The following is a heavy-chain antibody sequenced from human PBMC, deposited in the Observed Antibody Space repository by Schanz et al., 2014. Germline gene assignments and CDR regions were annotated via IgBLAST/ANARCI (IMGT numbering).Heavy chain of an antibody. J-gene: IGHJ3*02. CDR2: IVPIAGIT. CDR3: ARGGGPEDVFDI. D-gene: IGHD2-15*01. Sequence: QVRLVQSGAEVKKPGSSVKVSCKASGGTFSSETFSWVRQAPGQGLEWMGRIVPIAGITNYAQRFQGRVTITADKSTSTAYMELSSLRSDDTAVYYCARGGGPEDVFDIWGQGTILTVSS. CDR1: GGTFSSET. V-gene: IGHV1-69*02.